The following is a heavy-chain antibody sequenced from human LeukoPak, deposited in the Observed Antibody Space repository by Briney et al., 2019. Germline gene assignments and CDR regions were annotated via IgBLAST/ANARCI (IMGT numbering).Heavy chain of an antibody. V-gene: IGHV3-33*01. CDR3: ARDLFSPFVTTSLGSAFDI. CDR1: GFIFSSYG. D-gene: IGHD4-17*01. CDR2: IWYDGSNK. Sequence: PGGSLRLSCAASGFIFSSYGMHWVRQAPGKGLEWVAVIWYDGSNKYYADSVKGRFTISRDNSKNTLYPQMNSLRAEDTAVYYCARDLFSPFVTTSLGSAFDIWGQGTMVTVSS. J-gene: IGHJ3*02.